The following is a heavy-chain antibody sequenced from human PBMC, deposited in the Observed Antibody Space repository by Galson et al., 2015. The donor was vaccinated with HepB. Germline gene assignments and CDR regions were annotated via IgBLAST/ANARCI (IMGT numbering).Heavy chain of an antibody. D-gene: IGHD6-13*01. CDR1: GYTFTGYY. Sequence: SCKASGYTFTGYYMHWVRQAPGQGLEWMGWINPNSGGTNYAQKFQGRVTMTRDTSISTAYMELSRLRSDDTAVYYCAREKIAAASDYYYYGMDVWGQGTTVTVSS. CDR3: AREKIAAASDYYYYGMDV. V-gene: IGHV1-2*02. J-gene: IGHJ6*02. CDR2: INPNSGGT.